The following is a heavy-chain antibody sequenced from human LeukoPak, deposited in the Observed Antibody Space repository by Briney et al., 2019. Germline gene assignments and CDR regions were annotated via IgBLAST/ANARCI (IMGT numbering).Heavy chain of an antibody. CDR2: INPSGGST. Sequence: VASVKVSCKASGYTFTSYYMHWVRQAPGQGLEWMGIINPSGGSTSYAQKFQGRVTMARDMSTSTAYMELRSLRSDDTAVYYCARWDYYDSRTFDIWGQGTMVTVS. V-gene: IGHV1-46*01. D-gene: IGHD3-22*01. CDR3: ARWDYYDSRTFDI. CDR1: GYTFTSYY. J-gene: IGHJ3*02.